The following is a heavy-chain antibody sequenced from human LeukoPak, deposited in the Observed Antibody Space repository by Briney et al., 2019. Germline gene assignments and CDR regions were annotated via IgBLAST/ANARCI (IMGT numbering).Heavy chain of an antibody. Sequence: SETLSLTCTVSGGSISSYYWSWLRHPPGKGLEWIGYIYYSGSTNYNPSLKSRVTISVDTSKNQFSLKLSSVTAADTAVYYCARLGIAAAGTRWFDPWGQGTLVTVSS. CDR2: IYYSGST. CDR1: GGSISSYY. D-gene: IGHD6-13*01. V-gene: IGHV4-59*08. CDR3: ARLGIAAAGTRWFDP. J-gene: IGHJ5*02.